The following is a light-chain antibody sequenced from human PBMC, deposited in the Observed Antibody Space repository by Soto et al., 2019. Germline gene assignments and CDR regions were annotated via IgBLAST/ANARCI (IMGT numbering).Light chain of an antibody. V-gene: IGLV1-51*01. CDR3: GTWDSSLSAGVYV. J-gene: IGLJ1*01. CDR2: DNN. Sequence: QSVLTQPPSLSAATGQQVTISCSGSSSNIGNNYVSWYQQLPGTAPKLLIYDNNKRPSGIPDRFSGSKSGTSATLGITGLQTGDDADYYCGTWDSSLSAGVYVFGTGTKVTVL. CDR1: SSNIGNNY.